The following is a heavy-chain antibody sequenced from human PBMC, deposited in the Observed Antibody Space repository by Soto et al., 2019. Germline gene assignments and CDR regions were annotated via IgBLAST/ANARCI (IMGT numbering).Heavy chain of an antibody. V-gene: IGHV3-11*06. CDR3: TRDIAEELADYGVDV. Sequence: QVQLVESGGDLVKPGGSLRLSCAASGFTFSDYYMSWIRQAPGKGLEWISYISSSGSDTNYADSVKGRFTISRDNAKNSLYLQMNSLRAEDTTVYYSTRDIAEELADYGVDVWGQGTTVTVSS. CDR1: GFTFSDYY. CDR2: ISSSGSDT. D-gene: IGHD3-16*02. J-gene: IGHJ6*02.